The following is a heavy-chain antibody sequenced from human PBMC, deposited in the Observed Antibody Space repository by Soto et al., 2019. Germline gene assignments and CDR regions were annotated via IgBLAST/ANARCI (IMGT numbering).Heavy chain of an antibody. D-gene: IGHD1-7*01. V-gene: IGHV3-23*01. Sequence: GGSLRLSCAASGFSFSSHAMSWVRQAPGKGLEWVSAVSGSGSNTYYADSVKGRFTISRDNSKNTLYLQMNTLGAEDTAVYYCARDGIGGTVFRGYLDYWGRGTVVTVSS. J-gene: IGHJ4*02. CDR1: GFSFSSHA. CDR2: VSGSGSNT. CDR3: ARDGIGGTVFRGYLDY.